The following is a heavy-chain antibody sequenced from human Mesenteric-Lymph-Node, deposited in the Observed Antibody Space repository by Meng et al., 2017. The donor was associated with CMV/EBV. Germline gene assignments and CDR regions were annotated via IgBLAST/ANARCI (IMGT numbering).Heavy chain of an antibody. J-gene: IGHJ4*02. CDR3: ARVKGRTGYFDS. D-gene: IGHD3-10*01. V-gene: IGHV4-61*01. CDR2: IYYSGST. CDR1: GDSVSSGSSY. Sequence: CTVSGDSVSSGSSYWSWVRQPPGKGLEWIGHIYYSGSTDHNPSLTSRVTILVDTSKNQFSLNLNSVTAADTAVYYCARVKGRTGYFDSWGQGTLVTVSS.